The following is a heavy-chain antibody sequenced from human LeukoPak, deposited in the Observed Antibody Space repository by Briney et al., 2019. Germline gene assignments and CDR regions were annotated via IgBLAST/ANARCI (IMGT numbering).Heavy chain of an antibody. CDR3: ARNSKAVAGPGWFDP. V-gene: IGHV4-4*07. CDR1: GGSISSYY. CDR2: INTSGST. D-gene: IGHD6-19*01. Sequence: SETLSLTCTVSGGSISSYYWSWIRQPAGKGLEWIGRINTSGSTNDNPSLKSRVTMSVDTSKNQFSLKLSSVTAADTAVYYCARNSKAVAGPGWFDPWGQGTLVTVSS. J-gene: IGHJ5*02.